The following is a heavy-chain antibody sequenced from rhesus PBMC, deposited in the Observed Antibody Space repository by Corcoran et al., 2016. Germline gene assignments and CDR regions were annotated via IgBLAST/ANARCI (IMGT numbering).Heavy chain of an antibody. V-gene: IGHV1-111*02. CDR1: GYTFTDYY. CDR2: VDPEDGEA. J-gene: IGHJ2*01. Sequence: EVQLVQSGAEVKKPGASVKLSCTASGYTFTDYYLHGVRQVPCKGLEWRGRVDPEDGEAIHAQKFLDRVTITAEKSTDTAYMELSSLRSEDTAVYYCATVGTGTDGYFDVWGPGTQITISS. CDR3: ATVGTGTDGYFDV. D-gene: IGHD1-26*01.